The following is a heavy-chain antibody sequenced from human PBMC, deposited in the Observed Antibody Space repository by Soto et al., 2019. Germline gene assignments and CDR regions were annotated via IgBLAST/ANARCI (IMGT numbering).Heavy chain of an antibody. CDR2: ISSSSSTI. CDR1: GFTFSSYS. V-gene: IGHV3-48*01. Sequence: EVQLVESGGGLVQPGGSLRLSCAASGFTFSSYSMNWVRQAPGKGLEWVSYISSSSSTIYYADSVKGRFTISRDNAESSVYLQMNSLRAEDTAVYYCARAAGRSGYALASYYVTNYFDYWGQGPLVTVSS. CDR3: ARAAGRSGYALASYYVTNYFDY. D-gene: IGHD5-12*01. J-gene: IGHJ4*02.